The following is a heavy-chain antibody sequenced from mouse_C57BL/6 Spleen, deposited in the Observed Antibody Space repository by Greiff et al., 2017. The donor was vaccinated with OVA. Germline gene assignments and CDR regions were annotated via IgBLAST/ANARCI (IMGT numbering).Heavy chain of an antibody. J-gene: IGHJ4*01. CDR2: ISSGGSYT. CDR3: ARHEGPYYAMDY. CDR1: GFTFSSYG. V-gene: IGHV5-6*01. Sequence: EVQRVESGGDLVKPGGSLKLSCAASGFTFSSYGMSWVRQTPDKRLEWVATISSGGSYTYYPDSVKGRFTISRDNAKNTLYLQMSSLKSEDTAMYYCARHEGPYYAMDYWGQGTSVTVSS.